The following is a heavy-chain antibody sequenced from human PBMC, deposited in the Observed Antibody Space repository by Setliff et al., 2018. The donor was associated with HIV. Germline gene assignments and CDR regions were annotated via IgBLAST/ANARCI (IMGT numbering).Heavy chain of an antibody. V-gene: IGHV3-23*01. CDR1: GFIFSDYA. Sequence: PGGSLRLSCAASGFIFSDYAMTWVRQAPGKGLEWVSGISGSGANPYNADFVEGRFTISRDNAKNSLFLQMNSLRAEDTAMYYCVRASPPSHIWGQGTMVTVSS. J-gene: IGHJ3*02. CDR3: VRASPPSHI. CDR2: ISGSGANP.